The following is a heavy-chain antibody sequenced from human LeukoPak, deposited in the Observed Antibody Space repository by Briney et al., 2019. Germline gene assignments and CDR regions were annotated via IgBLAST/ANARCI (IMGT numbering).Heavy chain of an antibody. D-gene: IGHD6-13*01. CDR1: GYTFTGYY. CDR2: INPNSGGT. V-gene: IGHV1-2*02. CDR3: ARGDSSSWYPLDY. J-gene: IGHJ4*02. Sequence: GASVKVSCKASGYTFTGYYMHWVRQAPGQGLEWMGWINPNSGGTNYAQKFQGRVTMTRDTSISTAYMELSRPRSDDTAVYYCARGDSSSWYPLDYWGQGTLVTVSS.